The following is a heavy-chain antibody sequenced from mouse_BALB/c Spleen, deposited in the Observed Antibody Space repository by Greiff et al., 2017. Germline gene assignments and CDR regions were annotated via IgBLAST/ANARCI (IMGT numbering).Heavy chain of an antibody. CDR1: GFTFSSYT. V-gene: IGHV5-6-4*01. CDR3: TRDGDSSGYLAY. CDR2: ISSGGSYT. Sequence: EVKLVESGGGLVKPGGSLKLSCAASGFTFSSYTMSWVRQTPEKRLEWVATISSGGSYTYYPDSVKGRFTISRDNAKNTLYLQMSSLKSEDTAMYYCTRDGDSSGYLAYWGQGTLVTVSA. J-gene: IGHJ3*01. D-gene: IGHD3-2*01.